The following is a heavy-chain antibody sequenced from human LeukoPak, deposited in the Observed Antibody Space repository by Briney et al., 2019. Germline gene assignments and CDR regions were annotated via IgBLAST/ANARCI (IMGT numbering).Heavy chain of an antibody. Sequence: GRSLRLSCEASGFTFSSYGIHWVRQAPGKGLEWVAVLSYDGSNKYYADSVKGRFTISRDNSKNTLYLQMNSLRAEDTAVYYCAKEPHYYYDSSGYYDYWGQGTLVTVSS. D-gene: IGHD3-22*01. CDR3: AKEPHYYYDSSGYYDY. V-gene: IGHV3-30*18. CDR1: GFTFSSYG. CDR2: LSYDGSNK. J-gene: IGHJ4*02.